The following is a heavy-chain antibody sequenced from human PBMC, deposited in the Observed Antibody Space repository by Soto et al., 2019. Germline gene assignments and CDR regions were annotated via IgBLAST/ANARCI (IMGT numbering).Heavy chain of an antibody. Sequence: EVQLVESGGGLVQPGGSLRLSCAASGFTFSSYWMSWVRQAPGKGLEWVANIKQDGSENYYVDSVKGRFTISRDNAKNSLYLQMNSLRAEDTAVYYCARVSCSGGSCYPPINAFDIWGQGTMVTVSS. CDR2: IKQDGSEN. D-gene: IGHD2-15*01. J-gene: IGHJ3*02. CDR1: GFTFSSYW. CDR3: ARVSCSGGSCYPPINAFDI. V-gene: IGHV3-7*01.